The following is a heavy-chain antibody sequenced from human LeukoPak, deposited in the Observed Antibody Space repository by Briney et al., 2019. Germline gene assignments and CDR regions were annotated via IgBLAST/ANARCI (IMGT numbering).Heavy chain of an antibody. J-gene: IGHJ4*02. CDR2: IRTDGVTT. D-gene: IGHD6-19*01. Sequence: PGGSLRLSCAASGFIFSHHGMNWVRQAPGKGLEWVSGIRTDGVTTYYADSVKGRFTISRDNSKNTLYLQMNSLRAEDTAVYYCAKPRGSNGWEWVDYWGQGTLVTVSS. CDR3: AKPRGSNGWEWVDY. CDR1: GFIFSHHG. V-gene: IGHV3-23*01.